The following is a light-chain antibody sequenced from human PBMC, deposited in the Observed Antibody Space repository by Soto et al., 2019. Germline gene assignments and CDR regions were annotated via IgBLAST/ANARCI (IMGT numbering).Light chain of an antibody. Sequence: DAQMTQSPSSLSASVGDSVTITCRACQSIGTYLDWYQHKPGKAPKLLIYAASSLQSGVPSRFSGSGSGTDFTLTISSLQPEDFATYYCQESHSTFGQGTKLEIK. CDR3: QESHST. CDR1: QSIGTY. CDR2: AAS. V-gene: IGKV1-39*01. J-gene: IGKJ2*01.